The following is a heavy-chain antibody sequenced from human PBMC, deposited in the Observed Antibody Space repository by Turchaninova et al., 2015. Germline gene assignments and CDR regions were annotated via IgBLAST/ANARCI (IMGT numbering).Heavy chain of an antibody. D-gene: IGHD5-12*01. CDR2: IKQSGST. Sequence: QVHLQQWGAGLLKPSETLSLPCAVYGESFSGNPWTWIRQPPGKGLEWIGEIKQSGSTNYNPSLKSRVTIGKDASKKQFSLRLSSVTAADMAIYYCARGFGYTHGFDMWGQGTKVTVSS. CDR3: ARGFGYTHGFDM. CDR1: GESFSGNP. J-gene: IGHJ3*02. V-gene: IGHV4-34*01.